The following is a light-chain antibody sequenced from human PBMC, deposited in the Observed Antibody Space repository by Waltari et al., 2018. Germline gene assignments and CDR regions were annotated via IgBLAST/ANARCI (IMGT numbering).Light chain of an antibody. CDR1: NVGTKY. CDR3: QVWDSGINHHV. J-gene: IGLJ6*01. V-gene: IGLV3-21*01. CDR2: YDD. Sequence: SYVLTQPPSVSVSPGQTARVPCGGDNVGTKYVHWYQQKPPQAPVLVIYYDDERPSRIPDRFSGSKSGNTATLTISGVEAGDEADYYCQVWDSGINHHVFGRGTKLTVL.